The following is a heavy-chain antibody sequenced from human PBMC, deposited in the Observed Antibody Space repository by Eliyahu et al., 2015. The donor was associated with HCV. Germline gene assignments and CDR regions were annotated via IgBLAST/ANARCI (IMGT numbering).Heavy chain of an antibody. Sequence: QVQLVQSGAEVKKPGASVRVSCXXXGSTXNELSMHWVRQAPGKGLELLGSFDPENAETIYAPKFQGRVTMTEDTSTDTAYMELSSLRSDDTAVYYCATENLLPLTGVHYGLDVWGQGTTVIVSS. V-gene: IGHV1-24*01. CDR3: ATENLLPLTGVHYGLDV. CDR1: GSTXNELS. D-gene: IGHD1-14*01. CDR2: FDPENAET. J-gene: IGHJ6*02.